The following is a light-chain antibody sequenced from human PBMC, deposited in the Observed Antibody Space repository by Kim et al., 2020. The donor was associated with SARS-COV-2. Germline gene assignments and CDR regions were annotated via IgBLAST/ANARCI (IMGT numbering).Light chain of an antibody. Sequence: EIIMTQSPATLSVSPGERATLSCRASQSVTNYVAWYQQRPGQAPRLLIYDASSRATGIPARFSGSGSGTEFTLTIGSLQSEDSAVYYCQQHNNRPLTFGQGTRLEIK. CDR2: DAS. CDR1: QSVTNY. CDR3: QQHNNRPLT. V-gene: IGKV3-15*01. J-gene: IGKJ5*01.